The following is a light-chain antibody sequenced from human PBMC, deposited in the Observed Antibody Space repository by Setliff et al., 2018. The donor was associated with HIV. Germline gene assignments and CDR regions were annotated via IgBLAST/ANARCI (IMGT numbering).Light chain of an antibody. V-gene: IGLV2-23*02. CDR1: SSDIGDYES. Sequence: QSALTQPASVSGSPGQSITISCTGSSSDIGDYESVSWYQQHPGEVPKLIIYDVTKRPSGVSNRFSASKSGNTASLTISGLQAEDEAHYYCCSYAGGDTWIFGGGTKVTVL. CDR3: CSYAGGDTWI. CDR2: DVT. J-gene: IGLJ2*01.